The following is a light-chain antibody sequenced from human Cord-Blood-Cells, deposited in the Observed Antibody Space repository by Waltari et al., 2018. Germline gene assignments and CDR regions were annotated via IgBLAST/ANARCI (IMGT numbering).Light chain of an antibody. CDR2: DVS. V-gene: IGLV2-11*01. CDR3: CSYAGSYTFV. Sequence: QSALTQPRSVSGSPGQSVTISCTGTSSDVGGYHYVSWYQQHPVKAPKLMIYDVSKRPSGVPDRFSGSKSGNTASLTISGLQAEDEADYYCCSYAGSYTFVFGGGTKLTVL. J-gene: IGLJ3*02. CDR1: SSDVGGYHY.